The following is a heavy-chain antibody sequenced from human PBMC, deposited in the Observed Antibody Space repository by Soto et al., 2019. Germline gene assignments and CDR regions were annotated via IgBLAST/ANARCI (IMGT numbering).Heavy chain of an antibody. CDR3: AQTPKAYYDFWSGYSSYYGMDV. CDR1: GGTFSSYA. Sequence: VKVSCKASGGTFSSYAISWVRQAPGQGLEWMGGIIPIFGTANYAQKFQGRVTITADESTSTAYMELSSLRSEDTAVYYCAQTPKAYYDFWSGYSSYYGMDVWGQGTTVTVSS. D-gene: IGHD3-3*01. CDR2: IIPIFGTA. V-gene: IGHV1-69*01. J-gene: IGHJ6*02.